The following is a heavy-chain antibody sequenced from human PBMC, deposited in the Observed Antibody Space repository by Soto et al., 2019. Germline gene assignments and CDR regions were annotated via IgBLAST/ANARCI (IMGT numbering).Heavy chain of an antibody. CDR3: ARGRGGWFINQLLNAFDI. V-gene: IGHV4-59*01. J-gene: IGHJ3*02. CDR1: GGSISSYY. D-gene: IGHD2-2*01. Sequence: QVQLQESGPGLVKPSETLSLTCTVSGGSISSYYWSWIRQPPGKGLEWIGYIYYSGSTNYNPSLKSRVTISVDKSKNQFSLKLSSVTAADTAVYYCARGRGGWFINQLLNAFDIWGQGTMVTVSS. CDR2: IYYSGST.